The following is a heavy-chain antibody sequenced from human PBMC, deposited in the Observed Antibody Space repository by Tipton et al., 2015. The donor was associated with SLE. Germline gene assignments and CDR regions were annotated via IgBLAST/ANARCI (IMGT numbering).Heavy chain of an antibody. Sequence: TLYLTCTVSGGPISSYYWSWIRQPPGRGLEWIGYMYYSGSTKYNPSLESRVSISIDTSKKQVSLKVTSVTAADTAVYFCARGPSRNGCYYWYFYLWGRGTLVTVSS. CDR1: GGPISSYY. CDR3: ARGPSRNGCYYWYFYL. J-gene: IGHJ2*01. CDR2: MYYSGST. D-gene: IGHD5-24*01. V-gene: IGHV4-59*01.